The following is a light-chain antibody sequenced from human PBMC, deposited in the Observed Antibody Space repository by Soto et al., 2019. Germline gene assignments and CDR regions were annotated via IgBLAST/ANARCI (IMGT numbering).Light chain of an antibody. CDR1: SSDVGAYDY. Sequence: QSALTQPASVSGSPGQSITISCTGTSSDVGAYDYVSWYQQQPDKAPKLMIYEVSNRPSGVSNRFSGSKSVNTATLTISGLQADDEADYYCSSYTSSSTRVFGTGTKLTVL. J-gene: IGLJ1*01. V-gene: IGLV2-14*03. CDR2: EVS. CDR3: SSYTSSSTRV.